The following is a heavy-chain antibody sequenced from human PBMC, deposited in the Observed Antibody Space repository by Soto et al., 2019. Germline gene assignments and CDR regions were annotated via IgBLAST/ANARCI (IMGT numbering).Heavy chain of an antibody. D-gene: IGHD4-17*01. V-gene: IGHV1-18*01. J-gene: IGHJ4*02. CDR3: ARGTYGDY. Sequence: VHLVQSGAEVKKPGASVKVSCKGSGYDFTTYGITWVRQAPGQGLEWMAWISAHNGNTDYAQKLQGRVTVTRDTSTSTAYMELRSLRSDDTAVYYCARGTYGDYWGQGALVTVSS. CDR1: GYDFTTYG. CDR2: ISAHNGNT.